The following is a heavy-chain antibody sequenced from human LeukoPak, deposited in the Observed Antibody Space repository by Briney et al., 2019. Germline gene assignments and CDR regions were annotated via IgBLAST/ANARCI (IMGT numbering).Heavy chain of an antibody. V-gene: IGHV3-49*04. CDR2: IRSKTYGGTT. CDR1: GFTFSSYA. Sequence: GGSLRLSCAASGFTFSSYAMSWVRQAPGKGLEWVGFIRSKTYGGTTQYAASVKGRFTISRDDSKSIAYLQMNSLRTEDTAVYYCARAPPYDFWSGYYYFDKWGQGTLVTVSS. J-gene: IGHJ4*02. CDR3: ARAPPYDFWSGYYYFDK. D-gene: IGHD3-3*01.